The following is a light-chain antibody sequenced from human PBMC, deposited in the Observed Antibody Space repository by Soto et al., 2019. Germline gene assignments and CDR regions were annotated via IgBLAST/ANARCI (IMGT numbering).Light chain of an antibody. CDR2: LNSDGSH. CDR1: SGHSSYA. CDR3: QTWATGIRV. V-gene: IGLV4-69*01. Sequence: QSVLTQSPSASASLGASVKLTCTLSSGHSSYAIAWHQQQPEKGPRYLMKLNSDGSHRKGDGIPDRFSGSSSGAERYLPISSLQSEDEADYYCQTWATGIRVFGGGTELTVL. J-gene: IGLJ3*02.